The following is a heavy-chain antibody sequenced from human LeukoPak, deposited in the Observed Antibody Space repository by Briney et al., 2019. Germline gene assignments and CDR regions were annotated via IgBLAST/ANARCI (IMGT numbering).Heavy chain of an antibody. D-gene: IGHD6-6*01. CDR1: GGTFSSYA. Sequence: GASVKVSCKASGGTFSSYAISWVRQAPGQGLEWMGGIIPIFGTANYAQKFQGRVTITADESTSTAYMELSSLRSEDTAVYYCAREDGSSSSLGSFDYWGQGTLVTVSS. J-gene: IGHJ4*02. CDR3: AREDGSSSSLGSFDY. CDR2: IIPIFGTA. V-gene: IGHV1-69*13.